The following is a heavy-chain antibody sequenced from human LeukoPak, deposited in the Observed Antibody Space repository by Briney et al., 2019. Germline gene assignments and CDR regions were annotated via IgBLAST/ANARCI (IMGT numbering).Heavy chain of an antibody. Sequence: GGPLRLSCAASGFTFSSYGMHWVRQAPGKGLEWVAVIWYDGSNKYYADSVKGRFTISRDNSKNTLYLQMNSQRAEDTAVYYSAKDLKWVVTQSIFDYWGQGTLVTVSS. CDR3: AKDLKWVVTQSIFDY. J-gene: IGHJ4*02. CDR1: GFTFSSYG. CDR2: IWYDGSNK. D-gene: IGHD4-23*01. V-gene: IGHV3-33*06.